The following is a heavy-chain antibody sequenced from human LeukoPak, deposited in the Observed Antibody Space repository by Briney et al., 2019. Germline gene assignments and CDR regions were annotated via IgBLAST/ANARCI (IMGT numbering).Heavy chain of an antibody. D-gene: IGHD6-19*01. CDR2: ISGIDT. J-gene: IGHJ4*02. CDR3: TKDAPDSGGWFFFDS. CDR1: GFTFSTYA. V-gene: IGHV3-23*01. Sequence: SLRLSCAASGFTFSTYAMNWVRQAPGEGLEWVSTISGIDTFYADSVKGRFTISRDNSKNTLYLQMISLRAEDTAVYYCTKDAPDSGGWFFFDSWGQGTLVTVSS.